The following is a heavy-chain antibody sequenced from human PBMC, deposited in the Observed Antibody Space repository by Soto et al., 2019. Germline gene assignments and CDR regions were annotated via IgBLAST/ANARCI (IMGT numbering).Heavy chain of an antibody. J-gene: IGHJ4*02. CDR3: ARFAWLRSTSEARDY. D-gene: IGHD5-12*01. V-gene: IGHV1-69*02. CDR1: GGTFSSYT. CDR2: IIPILGIA. Sequence: QVQLVQSGAEVKKPGSSVKVSCKASGGTFSSYTISRVRQAPGQGLEWMGRIIPILGIANYAQKFQGRVTITADKSTSTAYMELSSLRSEDTAVYYCARFAWLRSTSEARDYWGQGTLVTVSS.